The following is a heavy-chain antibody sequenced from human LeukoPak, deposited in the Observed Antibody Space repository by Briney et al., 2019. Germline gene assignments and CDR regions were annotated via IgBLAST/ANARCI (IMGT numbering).Heavy chain of an antibody. J-gene: IGHJ6*02. Sequence: ASVKVSCKASGYTFTGYYMHWVRQAPGQGLEWMGWINPNSGGTNYAQKFQGRVTMTRDTSISTAYMELSRLRSEDTAVYYCAIPYGSGSYYYYYGMDVWGQGTAVIVSS. D-gene: IGHD3-10*01. CDR2: INPNSGGT. V-gene: IGHV1-2*02. CDR3: AIPYGSGSYYYYYGMDV. CDR1: GYTFTGYY.